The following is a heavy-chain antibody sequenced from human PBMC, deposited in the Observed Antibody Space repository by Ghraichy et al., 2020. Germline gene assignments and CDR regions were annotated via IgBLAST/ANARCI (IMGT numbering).Heavy chain of an antibody. CDR1: GFTFSDFA. J-gene: IGHJ6*03. Sequence: GGSLRLSCAASGFTFSDFAIDWVRQAPGKGLEWVSAISGSGGTTYYADSLKGRFTVSRDNSKNTLYLQMNSLRVEDTAVYYCAIPLWFGEFDFYYMAVWGRGTTVTVSS. D-gene: IGHD3-10*01. CDR2: ISGSGGTT. CDR3: AIPLWFGEFDFYYMAV. V-gene: IGHV3-23*01.